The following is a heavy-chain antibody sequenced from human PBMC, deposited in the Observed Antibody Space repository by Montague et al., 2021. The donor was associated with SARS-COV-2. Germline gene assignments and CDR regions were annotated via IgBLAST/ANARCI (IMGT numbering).Heavy chain of an antibody. J-gene: IGHJ5*02. V-gene: IGHV4-30-4*08. Sequence: TLSLTCNVSGGSIISDDYYWNWIRQPPRKGLEWIGYIFCSGTTYYNPSLRGRVTISVDTSRNQFSLTLGAVTAADTAVYYCVRQGRPPLGWFDPWGQGTLVTVSS. CDR3: VRQGRPPLGWFDP. CDR2: IFCSGTT. CDR1: GGSIISDDYY.